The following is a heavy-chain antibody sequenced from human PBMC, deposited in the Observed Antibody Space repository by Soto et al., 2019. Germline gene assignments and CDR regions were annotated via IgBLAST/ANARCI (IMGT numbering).Heavy chain of an antibody. V-gene: IGHV3-7*05. J-gene: IGHJ6*02. CDR3: ARDYSYYDFWSGYYKGLYYYYGMDV. CDR2: IKQDGSEK. D-gene: IGHD3-3*01. CDR1: GFTFSSYA. Sequence: PGGSLRLSCAASGFTFSSYAMSWVRQAPGKGLEWVANIKQDGSEKYYVDSVKGRFTISRDNAKNSLYLQMNSLRAEDTAVYYCARDYSYYDFWSGYYKGLYYYYGMDVWGQGTTVTVSS.